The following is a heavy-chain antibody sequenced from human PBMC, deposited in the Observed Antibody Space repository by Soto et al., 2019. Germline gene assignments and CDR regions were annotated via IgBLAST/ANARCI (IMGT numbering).Heavy chain of an antibody. D-gene: IGHD3-16*02. Sequence: GASVKVSCKASGYTFTSYAMHWVRQAPGQRLEWMGWINAGNGNTKYSQKFQGRVTITRDTSASTAYMELSSLRSEDTSVYYCARALVTFGGVIVEDAFDVWGQGTMVPVSS. V-gene: IGHV1-3*01. CDR3: ARALVTFGGVIVEDAFDV. CDR2: INAGNGNT. J-gene: IGHJ3*01. CDR1: GYTFTSYA.